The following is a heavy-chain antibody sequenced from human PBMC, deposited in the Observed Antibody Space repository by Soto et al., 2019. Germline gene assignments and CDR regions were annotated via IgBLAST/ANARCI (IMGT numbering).Heavy chain of an antibody. J-gene: IGHJ6*02. Sequence: GGSLRLSCAASGFTFSSYSMNWVRQAPGKGLEWVSSISSSSSYIYYADSVKGRFTISRDNAKNSLYLQMNSLRAEDTAVYYCARWEGVVVTAANYYYYGMDVWGQVTTVTVYS. CDR3: ARWEGVVVTAANYYYYGMDV. D-gene: IGHD2-2*01. CDR2: ISSSSSYI. CDR1: GFTFSSYS. V-gene: IGHV3-21*01.